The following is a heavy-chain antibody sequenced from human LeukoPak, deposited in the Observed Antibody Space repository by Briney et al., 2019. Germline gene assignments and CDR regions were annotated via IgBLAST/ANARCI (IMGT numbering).Heavy chain of an antibody. CDR3: ASRSGSYYSYSFDM. CDR1: GVTFSSYS. V-gene: IGHV3-48*01. Sequence: PGGALRHSCAASGVTFSSYSMNWVRQAPGKGLEGVSYISSSSSTIYYADSVKRRFTISRDNAKNPLFLQMNSLRAEDTALYYCASRSGSYYSYSFDMWGQGTMVGVSS. CDR2: ISSSSSTI. J-gene: IGHJ3*02. D-gene: IGHD1-26*01.